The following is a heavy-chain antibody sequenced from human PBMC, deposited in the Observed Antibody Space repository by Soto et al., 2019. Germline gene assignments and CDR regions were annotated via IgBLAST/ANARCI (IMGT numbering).Heavy chain of an antibody. Sequence: GGSLRLSCAASGFTFSNAWMNWVRQAPGKGLEWVGRIKSKTDGGTTDYAAPVKGRFTISRDDSKNTLYLQMNSLKTEDTAVYYCTTVAVTDYPPLEYYGMDVWGQGTTVTVSS. CDR2: IKSKTDGGTT. CDR3: TTVAVTDYPPLEYYGMDV. CDR1: GFTFSNAW. V-gene: IGHV3-15*07. D-gene: IGHD4-4*01. J-gene: IGHJ6*02.